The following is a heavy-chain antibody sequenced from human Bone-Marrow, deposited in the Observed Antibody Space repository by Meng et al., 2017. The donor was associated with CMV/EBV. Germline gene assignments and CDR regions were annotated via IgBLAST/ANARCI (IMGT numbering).Heavy chain of an antibody. Sequence: CAVYGGSFSGYYWSWIRQPPGKGLEWIGEINHSGSTNYNPSLKSRVTISVDTSKNQFSLKLSSVTAADTAAYYCARGVNYYGSGFDPWGQGTLVTVSS. V-gene: IGHV4-34*01. CDR2: INHSGST. J-gene: IGHJ5*02. CDR1: GGSFSGYY. D-gene: IGHD3-10*01. CDR3: ARGVNYYGSGFDP.